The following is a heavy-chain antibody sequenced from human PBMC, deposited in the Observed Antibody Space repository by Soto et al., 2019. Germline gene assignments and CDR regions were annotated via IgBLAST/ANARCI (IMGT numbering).Heavy chain of an antibody. CDR3: AREIGYCGGGSGYTVGAFDI. CDR1: GFTFSDYY. V-gene: IGHV3-21*01. CDR2: ISSSSNDI. Sequence: EVQLVESGGGLVKPGGSLRLSCAASGFTFSDYYINWVRQAPGKGLEWVASISSSSNDIYYVDSVKGRFTVSRDNAKNSLSLQMNSLRAEDTAVYYCAREIGYCGGGSGYTVGAFDIWGHGTMVTVSS. D-gene: IGHD2-15*01. J-gene: IGHJ3*02.